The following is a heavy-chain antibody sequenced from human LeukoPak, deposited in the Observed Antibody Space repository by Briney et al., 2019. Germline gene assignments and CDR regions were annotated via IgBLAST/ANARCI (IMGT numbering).Heavy chain of an antibody. J-gene: IGHJ6*03. CDR1: GGSFSGYY. CDR2: INHSGST. D-gene: IGHD3-10*01. V-gene: IGHV4-34*01. CDR3: ARGYYGSGSHCCHMDV. Sequence: SETLSLTCAVYGGSFSGYYWSWIRQPPGKGLEWIGEINHSGSTNYNSSLKSRVTISVDTSKNQFSLKLSSVTAADTAVHYCARGYYGSGSHCCHMDVWGKGTTITVS.